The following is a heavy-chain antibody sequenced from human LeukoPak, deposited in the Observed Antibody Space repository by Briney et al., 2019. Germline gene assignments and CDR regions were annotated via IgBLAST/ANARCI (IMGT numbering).Heavy chain of an antibody. CDR2: IIPIFGTA. Sequence: SVKVSCEASGGTFSSYAISWVRQAPGQGLEWMGGIIPIFGTANYAQKFQGRVTITTDESTSTAYMELSSLRSEDTAVYYSATFRSSWYGYDAFVIWGQGTMATVSS. CDR3: ATFRSSWYGYDAFVI. CDR1: GGTFSSYA. D-gene: IGHD6-13*01. J-gene: IGHJ3*02. V-gene: IGHV1-69*05.